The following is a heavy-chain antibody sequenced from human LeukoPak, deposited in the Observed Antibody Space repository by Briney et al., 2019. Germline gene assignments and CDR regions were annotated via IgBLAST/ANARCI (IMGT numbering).Heavy chain of an antibody. J-gene: IGHJ6*03. CDR2: IYYSGST. CDR3: ARDTYYYDSSGYYYREYMDV. D-gene: IGHD3-22*01. CDR1: GGSISSYY. Sequence: SETLSLTCTVSGGSISSYYWSWIRQPPGKGLEWIGYIYYSGSTNYNPSLKSRVTISVDTSKNQFSLKPSSVTAADTAVYYCARDTYYYDSSGYYYREYMDVWGKGTTVTVSS. V-gene: IGHV4-59*01.